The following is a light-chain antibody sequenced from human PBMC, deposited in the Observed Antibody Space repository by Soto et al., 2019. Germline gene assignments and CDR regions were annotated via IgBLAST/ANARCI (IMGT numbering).Light chain of an antibody. V-gene: IGLV2-14*03. CDR2: DVR. J-gene: IGLJ2*01. CDR1: SSDVGLSDY. CDR3: NSYTSSSTLVL. Sequence: QPASVSGSPGQSITISCSGTSSDVGLSDYVSWYQQHPGKAPKLMIYDVRRRPSGVSDRFSGSKSGNTASLTVSGLQAEDEADYYCNSYTSSSTLVLFGGGTKLTVL.